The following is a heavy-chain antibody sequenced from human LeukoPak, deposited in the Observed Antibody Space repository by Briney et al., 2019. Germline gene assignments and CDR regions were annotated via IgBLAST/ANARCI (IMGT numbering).Heavy chain of an antibody. CDR2: ISSSSSYI. CDR1: GFTFSSYS. CDR3: AREKIGATADY. Sequence: GGSLRLSCAASGFTFSSYSMNWVRQAPGEGLEWVSSISSSSSYIYYADSVKGRFTISRDNAKNSLYLQMNSLRAEDTAVYYCAREKIGATADYWGQGTLVTVSS. D-gene: IGHD2-21*02. V-gene: IGHV3-21*01. J-gene: IGHJ4*02.